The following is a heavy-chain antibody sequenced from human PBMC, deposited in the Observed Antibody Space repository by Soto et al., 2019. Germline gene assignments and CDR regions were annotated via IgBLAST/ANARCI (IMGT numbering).Heavy chain of an antibody. D-gene: IGHD4-4*01. J-gene: IGHJ6*03. Sequence: EVQLVESGGGLVKPGGSLRLSCAASGFTFSSYSMNWVRQAPGKGLEWVSSISSSSSYIYYADSVKGRFTISRDNAKNSLYLQMNSLRAEDTAVYYCARATPETFYSNYIYYYYYMDVWGKGTTVTVSS. CDR1: GFTFSSYS. CDR2: ISSSSSYI. CDR3: ARATPETFYSNYIYYYYYMDV. V-gene: IGHV3-21*01.